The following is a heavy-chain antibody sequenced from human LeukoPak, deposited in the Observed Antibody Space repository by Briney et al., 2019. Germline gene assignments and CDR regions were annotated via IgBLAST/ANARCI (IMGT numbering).Heavy chain of an antibody. D-gene: IGHD2-2*01. J-gene: IGHJ4*02. CDR1: GYTFTDYY. V-gene: IGHV1-2*02. CDR3: ARRYCSSTSCHYFDY. CDR2: INANRGGA. Sequence: ASLKVSCKASGYTFTDYYMHWVRQAPGQGLEWMGWINANRGGANYAQRFQGRVTMTRDTSITTAYMELSRLKSDDTAVYYCARRYCSSTSCHYFDYWGQGTLVTVSS.